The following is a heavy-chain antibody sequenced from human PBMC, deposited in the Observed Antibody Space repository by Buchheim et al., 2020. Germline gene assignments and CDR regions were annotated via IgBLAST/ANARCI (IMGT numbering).Heavy chain of an antibody. CDR2: ISYDGSNK. J-gene: IGHJ6*02. CDR1: GFTFSSYG. CDR3: AKDQIDVLRFLEWLGPYYYYGMDV. V-gene: IGHV3-30*18. Sequence: QVQLVESGGGVVQPGRSLRLSCAASGFTFSSYGTHWVRQAPGKGLEWVAVISYDGSNKYYADSVKGRFTISRDNSKKTLYLQMNSLRAEDTAVYYCAKDQIDVLRFLEWLGPYYYYGMDVWGQGTT. D-gene: IGHD3-3*01.